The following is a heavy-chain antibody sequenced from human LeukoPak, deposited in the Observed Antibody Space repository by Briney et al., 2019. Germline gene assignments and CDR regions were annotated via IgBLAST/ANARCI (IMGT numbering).Heavy chain of an antibody. D-gene: IGHD2-2*01. V-gene: IGHV4-39*01. CDR1: GGSISSSSYY. CDR2: IYYSGST. Sequence: SETLSLTCTVSGGSISSSSYYWGWIRQPPGKGLERIGSIYYSGSTYYNPSLKSRVTISVDTSKNQFSLKLSSVTAADTAVYYCARLMIVVVPAAMPGLKWFDPWGQGTLVTVSS. J-gene: IGHJ5*02. CDR3: ARLMIVVVPAAMPGLKWFDP.